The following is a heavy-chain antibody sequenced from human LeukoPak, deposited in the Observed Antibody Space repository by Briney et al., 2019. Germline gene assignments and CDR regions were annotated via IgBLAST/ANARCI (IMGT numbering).Heavy chain of an antibody. D-gene: IGHD1-26*01. CDR3: ARHSPGSLSGNYVLDY. CDR1: GGSISSYY. J-gene: IGHJ4*02. V-gene: IGHV4-59*08. Sequence: PSETLSLTCTVSGGSISSYYWSWIRQSPGKGLEWIGYIYYSGSTNYNPPLKSRVTISVDTSKNQFSLKLSSVTAADTAVYYCARHSPGSLSGNYVLDYWGQGTLVTVSS. CDR2: IYYSGST.